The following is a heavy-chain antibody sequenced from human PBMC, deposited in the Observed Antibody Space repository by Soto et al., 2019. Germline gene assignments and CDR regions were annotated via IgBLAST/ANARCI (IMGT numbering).Heavy chain of an antibody. D-gene: IGHD3-10*01. J-gene: IGHJ4*02. CDR3: ARAATYGFEIDY. Sequence: SETLCLTCTFSGCSIGSGGYSWSWIRQPPGKGLEWIGYIYHSGSTYYNPSLKSRVTISVDRSKNQFSLKLSSVTAADTAVYYCARAATYGFEIDYWGQGTLVTVPQ. CDR2: IYHSGST. CDR1: GCSIGSGGYS. V-gene: IGHV4-30-2*01.